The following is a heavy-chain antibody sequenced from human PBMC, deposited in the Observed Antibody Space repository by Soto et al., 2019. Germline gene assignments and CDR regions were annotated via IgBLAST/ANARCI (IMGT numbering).Heavy chain of an antibody. J-gene: IGHJ4*02. D-gene: IGHD3-10*01. CDR2: IYWDDDK. CDR3: ARFVLWFGELLSRNYYFDY. CDR1: GFSLSTSGVG. V-gene: IGHV2-5*02. Sequence: ESGPTLVNPTQTLTLTCTFSGFSLSTSGVGVGWIRQPPGKALEWLALIYWDDDKRYSPSLKSRLTITKDTSKNQVVLTMTNMDPVDTATYYCARFVLWFGELLSRNYYFDYWGQGTLVTVPQ.